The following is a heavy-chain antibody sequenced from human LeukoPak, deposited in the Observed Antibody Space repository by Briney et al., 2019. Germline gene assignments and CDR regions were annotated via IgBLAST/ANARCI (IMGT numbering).Heavy chain of an antibody. CDR3: ARDYGDYDGDAFDI. V-gene: IGHV1-2*02. Sequence: EASVKVSCKASGYTFTSFAMNWVRQAPGQGLEWMGWINPNSGGTNYAQKFQGRVTMTRDTSISTAYMELSRLRSDDTTVYYCARDYGDYDGDAFDIWGQGTMVTVSS. CDR1: GYTFTSFA. J-gene: IGHJ3*02. D-gene: IGHD4-17*01. CDR2: INPNSGGT.